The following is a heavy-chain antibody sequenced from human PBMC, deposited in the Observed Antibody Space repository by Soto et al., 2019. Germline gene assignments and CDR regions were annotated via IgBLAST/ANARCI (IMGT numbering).Heavy chain of an antibody. CDR3: ARGGHDFWSGPFDY. CDR2: IDASGST. Sequence: PSETLSLTCTVSDGSISTYYCNWIRQPAGKGLEWIGRIDASGSTDYAPSLKSRVTISVDTSKNQFSLRLSSVTAADTAVYYCARGGHDFWSGPFDYWGQGAQVTVSS. V-gene: IGHV4-4*07. D-gene: IGHD3-3*01. CDR1: DGSISTYY. J-gene: IGHJ4*02.